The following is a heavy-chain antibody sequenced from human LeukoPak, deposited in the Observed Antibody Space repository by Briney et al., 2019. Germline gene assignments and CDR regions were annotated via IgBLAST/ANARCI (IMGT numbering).Heavy chain of an antibody. J-gene: IGHJ4*02. D-gene: IGHD2-2*01. CDR2: MNPNSGNT. V-gene: IGHV1-8*01. Sequence: ASVKVSCKASEYTFTSYDINWVGQATGQGLEWMGWMNPNSGNTGYAQKFQGRVTMTRNTSISTAYMELSSLRSEDTAVYYCAIVPAARATFDYWGQGTLVTVSS. CDR1: EYTFTSYD. CDR3: AIVPAARATFDY.